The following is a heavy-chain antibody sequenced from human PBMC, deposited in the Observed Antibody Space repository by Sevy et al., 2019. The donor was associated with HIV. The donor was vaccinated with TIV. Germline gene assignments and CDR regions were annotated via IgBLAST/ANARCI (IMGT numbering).Heavy chain of an antibody. V-gene: IGHV1-2*02. CDR1: GYTFTGYY. D-gene: IGHD3-10*01. CDR3: SRSVYGSGTYLNDY. Sequence: ASLKVSCKASGYTFTGYYIHWVRQAPGQGLEWMGWINPNGGGTNYAQTFQGRVTMTGDTSISTAYMDLTRLRSDDTAVYYCSRSVYGSGTYLNDYWGQGTLVTVSS. J-gene: IGHJ4*02. CDR2: INPNGGGT.